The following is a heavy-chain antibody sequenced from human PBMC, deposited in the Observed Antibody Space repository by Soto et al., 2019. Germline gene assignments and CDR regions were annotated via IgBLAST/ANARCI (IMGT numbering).Heavy chain of an antibody. Sequence: EVQLVESGGGLVQPGGSLRLSCAASGFTLSYYSTIWVRQAPGKGLEWISYISSSGGTAFYTDSVKGRFAMSRDKAKNSVDLQMSSLRDEDTAVYYCTLVQRIEAGDMAPNYYGGLDVWGQGTTVTVCS. CDR3: TLVQRIEAGDMAPNYYGGLDV. CDR2: ISSSGGTA. V-gene: IGHV3-48*02. D-gene: IGHD3-22*01. CDR1: GFTLSYYS. J-gene: IGHJ6*02.